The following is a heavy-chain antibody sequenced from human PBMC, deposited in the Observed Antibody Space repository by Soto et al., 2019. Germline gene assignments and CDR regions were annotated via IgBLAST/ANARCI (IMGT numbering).Heavy chain of an antibody. CDR1: GFTFSSYG. D-gene: IGHD6-13*01. CDR3: EKETHSSSAY. J-gene: IGHJ4*02. CDR2: ISYGGSNK. V-gene: IGHV3-30*18. Sequence: QVQLVESGGGVVQPGRSLRLSCAASGFTFSSYGMHWVRQAPGKGLEWVAVISYGGSNKYYADSVKGRFTISRDNSKNTRYLQMNSLRAEDSAVYYCEKETHSSSAYWGQGTLVTVSS.